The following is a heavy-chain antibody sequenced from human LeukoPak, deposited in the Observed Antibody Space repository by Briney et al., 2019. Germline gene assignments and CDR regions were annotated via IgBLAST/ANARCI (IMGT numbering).Heavy chain of an antibody. CDR1: GYTFTSYD. CDR2: MNPNSGNT. J-gene: IGHJ6*02. Sequence: ASVKVSCKASGYTFTSYDINWVRQATGQGLEWMGWMNPNSGNTGYAQKFQGRVTMTRNTSISTAYMELSSLRSEDTAVYYCARGRAVRGYYDILTGYRPYYGMDVWGQGTTVTVSS. V-gene: IGHV1-8*01. D-gene: IGHD3-9*01. CDR3: ARGRAVRGYYDILTGYRPYYGMDV.